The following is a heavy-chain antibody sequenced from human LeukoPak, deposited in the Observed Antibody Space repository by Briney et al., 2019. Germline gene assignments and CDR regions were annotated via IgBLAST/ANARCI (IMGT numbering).Heavy chain of an antibody. CDR3: ARASQTGITGGYCSGDTCVNYFDS. D-gene: IGHD2-15*01. V-gene: IGHV4-34*01. CDR2: INNDGSI. Sequence: PSETLSLTCAVYGQSFSGYYWSWIRHPPGKGLEWVGEINNDGSINSAPSLKGRVPISVDTSKNQFFLKLNSVTAADTAVYYCARASQTGITGGYCSGDTCVNYFDSWGQGTLVTVSS. CDR1: GQSFSGYY. J-gene: IGHJ4*02.